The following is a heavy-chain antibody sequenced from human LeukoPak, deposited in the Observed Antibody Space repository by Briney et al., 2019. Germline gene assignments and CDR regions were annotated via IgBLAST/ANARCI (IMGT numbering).Heavy chain of an antibody. D-gene: IGHD3-22*01. V-gene: IGHV6-1*01. CDR3: ARDTAPDYYDSSGYQVGFDY. CDR1: GDSVSSNSAA. J-gene: IGHJ4*02. Sequence: SQTLSLTCAISGDSVSSNSAAWHWIRQSPSRGLEWLGRTYYRSKWYNDYAVSVKSRITINPDTSKNQFSLQLNSVTPEDTAVYYCARDTAPDYYDSSGYQVGFDYWGQGTLVTVSS. CDR2: TYYRSKWYN.